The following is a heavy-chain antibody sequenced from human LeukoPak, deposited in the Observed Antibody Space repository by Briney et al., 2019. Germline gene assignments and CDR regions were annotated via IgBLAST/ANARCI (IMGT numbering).Heavy chain of an antibody. CDR3: ASGAWGYDFWGGPFDY. J-gene: IGHJ4*02. Sequence: ASVKVSCKASGGTFSSYAISWVRQAPGQGLEWMGRIIPILGIANYAQKFQGRVTVTADKSTSTAYMELSSLRSEDTAVYYCASGAWGYDFWGGPFDYWGQGTLVTVSS. CDR2: IIPILGIA. V-gene: IGHV1-69*04. D-gene: IGHD3-3*01. CDR1: GGTFSSYA.